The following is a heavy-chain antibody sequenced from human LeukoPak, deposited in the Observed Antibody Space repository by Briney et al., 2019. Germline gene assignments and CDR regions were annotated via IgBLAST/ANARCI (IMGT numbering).Heavy chain of an antibody. V-gene: IGHV3-23*01. CDR1: GFTFSSYA. Sequence: GGSLRLSCAASGFTFSSYAMSWVRQAPGKGLEWVSAIGGSGGSTYYADSVKGRFTISRDNSKNTLYLQMNSLRAEDTAVYYCAKSRRSVLRYFDWLFPFDYWGQGTLVTVSS. D-gene: IGHD3-9*01. J-gene: IGHJ4*02. CDR3: AKSRRSVLRYFDWLFPFDY. CDR2: IGGSGGST.